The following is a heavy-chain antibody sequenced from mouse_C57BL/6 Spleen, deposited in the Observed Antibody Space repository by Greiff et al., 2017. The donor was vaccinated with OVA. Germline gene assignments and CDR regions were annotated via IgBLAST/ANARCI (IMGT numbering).Heavy chain of an antibody. D-gene: IGHD3-3*01. Sequence: QVQLKQPGPELVKPGASVKISCKASGYAFSSSWMNWVKQRPGKGLEWIGRIYPGDGDTNYNGKFKGKATLTADKSSSTAYMQLSSLTSEDSAVYFCARGDSPGVQYYAMDYWGQGTSVTVSS. CDR3: ARGDSPGVQYYAMDY. CDR1: GYAFSSSW. J-gene: IGHJ4*01. V-gene: IGHV1-82*01. CDR2: IYPGDGDT.